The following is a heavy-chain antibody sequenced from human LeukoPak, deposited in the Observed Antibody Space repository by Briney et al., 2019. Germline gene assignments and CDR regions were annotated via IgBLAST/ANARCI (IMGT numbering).Heavy chain of an antibody. V-gene: IGHV4-59*01. CDR1: GGSISSYY. CDR3: ARGDYYDSSGYWLFDY. Sequence: SETLSLTCTVSGGSISSYYWSWIRQPPGKGLEWIGYIYYSGSTNYNPSLKSRVTISVDTSKNQFSLKQSSVTAADTAVYYCARGDYYDSSGYWLFDYWGQGTLVTVSS. J-gene: IGHJ4*02. D-gene: IGHD3-22*01. CDR2: IYYSGST.